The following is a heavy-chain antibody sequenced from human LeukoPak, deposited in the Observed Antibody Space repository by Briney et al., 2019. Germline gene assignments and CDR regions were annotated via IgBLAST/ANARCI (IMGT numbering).Heavy chain of an antibody. Sequence: PSETLSLTCTVSGGSISSGSYYWSWIRQPAGKGLEWIGRIYTSGSTNYNPSLKSRVTISVDTSKNQFSLKLSSVTAADTAVYYCARGPRGTAAAGKGYFDYWGQGTLVTVSS. CDR1: GGSISSGSYY. CDR3: ARGPRGTAAAGKGYFDY. V-gene: IGHV4-61*02. J-gene: IGHJ4*02. D-gene: IGHD6-13*01. CDR2: IYTSGST.